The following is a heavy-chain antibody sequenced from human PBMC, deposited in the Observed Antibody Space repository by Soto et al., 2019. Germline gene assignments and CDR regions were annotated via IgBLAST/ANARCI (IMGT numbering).Heavy chain of an antibody. Sequence: EVRLVESGGGLVQPGGSLRLSCEASGFTFSDYAMFWVRQAPGKGLEYVSAISSDGGSTFYANSVKGRFTISRDSSKNALYLQMGSLNTEDMAVYYCVAGDYWGQGTLVTVSS. J-gene: IGHJ4*02. CDR1: GFTFSDYA. CDR2: ISSDGGST. CDR3: VAGDY. V-gene: IGHV3-64*01.